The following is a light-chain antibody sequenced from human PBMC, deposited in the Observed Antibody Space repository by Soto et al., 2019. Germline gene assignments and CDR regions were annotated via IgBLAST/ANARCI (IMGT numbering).Light chain of an antibody. CDR1: QSVSSN. CDR2: GAS. CDR3: QQYNNWPPPLT. Sequence: EIVMKQSPATLSVSPGERATLSCRASQSVSSNLAWYQQKPGQAPRLLIYGASTRATGIPAKFSGSGSGKEFTLTINSLQSEDFEVYYCQQYNNWPPPLTFGGGNKVEIK. J-gene: IGKJ4*01. V-gene: IGKV3-15*01.